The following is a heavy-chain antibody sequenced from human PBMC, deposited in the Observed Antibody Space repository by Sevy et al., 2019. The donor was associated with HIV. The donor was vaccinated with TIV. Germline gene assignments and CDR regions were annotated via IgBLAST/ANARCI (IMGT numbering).Heavy chain of an antibody. CDR2: ISHDGINE. J-gene: IGHJ4*02. Sequence: GGSLRLSCIGSGFSFSYYGIHWVRQAPGKGLDWVALISHDGINEYYADSVKGRFTISRDNSKNTVYLEMNSLRAEDTAVYYCAKDFPYYYDTSGYDRLDYWGQGTLVTVSS. V-gene: IGHV3-30*18. CDR3: AKDFPYYYDTSGYDRLDY. D-gene: IGHD3-22*01. CDR1: GFSFSYYG.